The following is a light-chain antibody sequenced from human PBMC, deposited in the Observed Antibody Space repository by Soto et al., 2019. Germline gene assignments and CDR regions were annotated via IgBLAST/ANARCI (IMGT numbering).Light chain of an antibody. CDR1: QSVSSNY. Sequence: EIVMTQSPATLSVSPGERATLSCRASQSVSSNYLAWYQQKPGQAPRLLIYGASSRATGIPDRFSGSGSGTDITLTISRLEPEDFAVYYCQQYGSSPITFGQGTRLEIK. J-gene: IGKJ5*01. V-gene: IGKV3-20*01. CDR3: QQYGSSPIT. CDR2: GAS.